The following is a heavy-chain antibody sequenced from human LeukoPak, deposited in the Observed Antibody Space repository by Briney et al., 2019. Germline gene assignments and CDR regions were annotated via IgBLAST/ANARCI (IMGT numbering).Heavy chain of an antibody. CDR1: GFTFSDYY. D-gene: IGHD6-13*01. J-gene: IGHJ5*02. Sequence: GGSLRLSCAASGFTFSDYYMSWIRQAPGKGLEWVSVIYTDGGTYYADSVRGRFTISRDNSKNTLYLQMNSLRAEDTAVYYCASDQYSSSWYSSWGQGTLVTVSS. CDR3: ASDQYSSSWYSS. V-gene: IGHV3-53*01. CDR2: IYTDGGT.